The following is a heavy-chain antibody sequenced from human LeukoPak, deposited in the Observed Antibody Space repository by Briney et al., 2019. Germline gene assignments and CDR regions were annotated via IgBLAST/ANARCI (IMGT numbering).Heavy chain of an antibody. D-gene: IGHD6-13*01. V-gene: IGHV3-7*03. Sequence: GGSLRLSCAASEFTFSSYWMSWVGRAPGKGLEWVANIKEDGSEKYYVDSVKGRFTISRDNARNSLYLQMNSLRAEDTAVYYCARDKTYSSSWYGYDYWGQGTLVTVSS. CDR3: ARDKTYSSSWYGYDY. CDR2: IKEDGSEK. CDR1: EFTFSSYW. J-gene: IGHJ4*02.